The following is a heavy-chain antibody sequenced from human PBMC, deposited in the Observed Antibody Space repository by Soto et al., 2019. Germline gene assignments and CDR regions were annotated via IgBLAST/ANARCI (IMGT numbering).Heavy chain of an antibody. CDR1: GFTFSSYA. J-gene: IGHJ6*02. D-gene: IGHD2-2*01. CDR3: AKVAVPAAPKMYYYFFGIDV. Sequence: EVQLLESGGGLVQPGGSLRLSCAASGFTFSSYAMSWVRQAPGKGLEWVSAISGSGGSTYYADSVKGRFTISTDNSXRTXNXLMNRLRAEDTAVYYCAKVAVPAAPKMYYYFFGIDVWGQGATVTGSS. CDR2: ISGSGGST. V-gene: IGHV3-23*01.